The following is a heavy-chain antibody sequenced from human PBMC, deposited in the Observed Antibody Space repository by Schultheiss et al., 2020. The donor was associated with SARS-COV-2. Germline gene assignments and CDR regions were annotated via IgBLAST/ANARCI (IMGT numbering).Heavy chain of an antibody. CDR3: ARGPDSSGQGRAY. D-gene: IGHD6-19*01. V-gene: IGHV6-1*01. J-gene: IGHJ4*02. CDR1: GDSVSTNSAA. CDR2: TYYRSKWYN. Sequence: SETLSLTCAISGDSVSTNSAAWNWIRQSPSRGLEWLGRTYYRSKWYNDYAVSVKTRITINPDTSKNQVSLQLRSVTPEDTAVYYCARGPDSSGQGRAYWGQGTLVTVSS.